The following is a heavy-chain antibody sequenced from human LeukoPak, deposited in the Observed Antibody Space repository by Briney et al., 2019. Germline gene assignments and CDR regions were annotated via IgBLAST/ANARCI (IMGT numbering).Heavy chain of an antibody. V-gene: IGHV3-66*01. D-gene: IGHD6-19*01. CDR1: GFILSSNY. CDR2: IYSGGDT. J-gene: IGHJ5*02. CDR3: ARERPVAVREWA. Sequence: RGALRLSCAASGFILSSNYMSSVRQAPGKGLGWVSLIYSGGDTYYADSVKGRFTISRDNSRNMLYLQMSSLKVEDTAVYFCARERPVAVREWAWGQGTLVTVSS.